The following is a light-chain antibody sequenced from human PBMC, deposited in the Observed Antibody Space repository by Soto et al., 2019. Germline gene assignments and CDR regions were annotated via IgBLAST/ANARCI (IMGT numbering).Light chain of an antibody. V-gene: IGLV1-40*01. CDR1: SSNIGAGYD. CDR3: QSYESILSAVV. Sequence: QSVLTHPPSVSGAPGQRVTISCTGSSSNIGAGYDVHWYQQLPGTAPKLLIYVNSNRPSGVPDRFSGSKSGPSASLAITGLQAEDEADYYCQSYESILSAVVFGGVTKLTVL. J-gene: IGLJ2*01. CDR2: VNS.